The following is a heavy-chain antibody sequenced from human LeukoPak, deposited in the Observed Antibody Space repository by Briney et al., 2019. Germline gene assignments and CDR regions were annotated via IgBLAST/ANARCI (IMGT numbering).Heavy chain of an antibody. Sequence: GGSLRLSCAASGFTFSSYSMNWVRQAPGKGLEWVSSISSSSSYIYYADSVKGRFTISRDNAKNSLYLQMNSLRAEDTAVYYCARERASWGGFDPWGQGTLVTVSS. D-gene: IGHD3-16*01. CDR1: GFTFSSYS. J-gene: IGHJ5*02. CDR2: ISSSSSYI. CDR3: ARERASWGGFDP. V-gene: IGHV3-21*01.